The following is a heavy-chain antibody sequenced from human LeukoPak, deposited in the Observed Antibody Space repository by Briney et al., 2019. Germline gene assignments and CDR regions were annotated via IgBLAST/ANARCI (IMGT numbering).Heavy chain of an antibody. D-gene: IGHD6-19*01. CDR1: GGSVSGYY. Sequence: SDTLSLTCAVYGGSVSGYYWSWIRQPQGKGLEWIGEINHSGSTNYNPSLKSRVTISVDTSKYQFSLKLSSVTAADTAVYYCASRAVDDAFDIWGQGTMVTVSS. V-gene: IGHV4-34*01. CDR3: ASRAVDDAFDI. J-gene: IGHJ3*02. CDR2: INHSGST.